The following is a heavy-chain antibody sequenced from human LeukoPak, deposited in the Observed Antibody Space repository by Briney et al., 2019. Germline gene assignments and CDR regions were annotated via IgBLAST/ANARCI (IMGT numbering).Heavy chain of an antibody. Sequence: PGGSLRLSCAASGFTFSTYAMSWVRQAPGEGLEWVSGISNNGDSAYYADSVKGRFTISRDNPKNTLHLQMSSLRAEDTALYYCVKDRCDRATCPAVWGQGTLVTVSS. CDR2: ISNNGDSA. D-gene: IGHD2-21*01. CDR3: VKDRCDRATCPAV. V-gene: IGHV3-23*01. CDR1: GFTFSTYA. J-gene: IGHJ4*02.